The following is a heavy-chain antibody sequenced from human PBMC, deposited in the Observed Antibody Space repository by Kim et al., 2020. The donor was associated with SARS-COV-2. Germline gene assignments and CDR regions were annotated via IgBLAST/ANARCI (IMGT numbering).Heavy chain of an antibody. V-gene: IGHV3-30*04. CDR3: ARGPYYYGSGSLDDAFDI. Sequence: GGSLRLSCAASGFTFSSYAMHWVRQAPGKGLEWVAVISYDGSNKYYVDSVKGRFTISRDNSKNTLYLQMNSLRAEDTAVYYCARGPYYYGSGSLDDAFDIWGQGTMVTVSS. D-gene: IGHD3-10*01. CDR2: ISYDGSNK. J-gene: IGHJ3*02. CDR1: GFTFSSYA.